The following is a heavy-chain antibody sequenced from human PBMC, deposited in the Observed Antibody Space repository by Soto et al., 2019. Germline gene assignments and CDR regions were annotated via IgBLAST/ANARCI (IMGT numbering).Heavy chain of an antibody. V-gene: IGHV4-59*08. D-gene: IGHD3-22*01. J-gene: IGHJ3*02. CDR2: IYYSGST. Sequence: QVQLQESGPGLVKPSETLSLTCTVSGGSISSYYWSWIRQPPGKGLEWIGYIYYSGSTNYNPSLKRRVTISVDTSKNQFSLKLSSVTAADTAVYYCARHFPYYYDSSGYYLDAFDIWGQGTMVTVSS. CDR1: GGSISSYY. CDR3: ARHFPYYYDSSGYYLDAFDI.